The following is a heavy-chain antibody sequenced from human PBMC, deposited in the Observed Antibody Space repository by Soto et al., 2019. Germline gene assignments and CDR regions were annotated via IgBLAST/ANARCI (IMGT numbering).Heavy chain of an antibody. J-gene: IGHJ5*02. D-gene: IGHD4-4*01. V-gene: IGHV4-39*01. CDR2: IYYSGST. Sequence: QLQLQESGPGLVKPSETLSLTCTVSGGSISSSSYYWGWIRQPPGKGREWIGSIYYSGSTYYNPSLKSRVTISVDTSKNQFSLKLSSVTAADTAVYYCARTTMTTVTTYWFDPWGQGTLVTVSS. CDR3: ARTTMTTVTTYWFDP. CDR1: GGSISSSSYY.